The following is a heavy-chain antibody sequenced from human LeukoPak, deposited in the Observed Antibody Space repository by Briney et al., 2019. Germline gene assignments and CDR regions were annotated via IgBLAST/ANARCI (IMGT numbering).Heavy chain of an antibody. V-gene: IGHV3-23*01. CDR3: AKDLGSLGYCSSTSCSDY. CDR2: ISGSGGST. J-gene: IGHJ4*02. D-gene: IGHD2-2*01. CDR1: GFTFSSYA. Sequence: PGGSLRLSCAASGFTFSSYAMSRVRQAPGKGLEWVSAISGSGGSTYYADSVKGRFTISRDNSKNTLYLQMNSLRAEDTAVYYCAKDLGSLGYCSSTSCSDYWGQGTLVTVSS.